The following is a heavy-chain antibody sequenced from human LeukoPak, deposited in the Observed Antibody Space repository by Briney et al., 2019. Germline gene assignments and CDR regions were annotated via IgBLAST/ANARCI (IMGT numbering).Heavy chain of an antibody. V-gene: IGHV4-59*01. D-gene: IGHD3-22*01. J-gene: IGHJ5*02. CDR3: ARDPSMYDSSGYLIAANWFDP. Sequence: SETLSLTCTVSGDSISSYYWSWIRQPPGKGLEWIGYIYHSGSTNYNPSLKSRVTISVDTSKNQFSLKLSSVTAADTAVYYCARDPSMYDSSGYLIAANWFDPWGQGTLVTVSS. CDR1: GDSISSYY. CDR2: IYHSGST.